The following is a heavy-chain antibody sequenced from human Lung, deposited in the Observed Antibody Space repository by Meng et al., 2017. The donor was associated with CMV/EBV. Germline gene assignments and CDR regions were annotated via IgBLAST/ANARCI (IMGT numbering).Heavy chain of an antibody. CDR1: GGSISSGGYY. J-gene: IGHJ5*02. V-gene: IGHV4-31*03. D-gene: IGHD3-10*01. CDR2: IHSSGST. CDR3: ARASYGSGSPLGESWFDP. Sequence: QVQLHESGPGLVTPSQTLSLTCTVSGGSISSGGYYWRWIRQHPGKGLEWIGYIHSSGSTYYNPSLRSRLTISVDTSKNQFSLKLSSVTAADTAVYYCARASYGSGSPLGESWFDPWGQGTLVTVSS.